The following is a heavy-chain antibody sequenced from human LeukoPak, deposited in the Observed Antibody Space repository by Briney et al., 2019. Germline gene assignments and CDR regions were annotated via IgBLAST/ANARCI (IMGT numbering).Heavy chain of an antibody. Sequence: ASVKVSCKASGGTFSSYAISWVRQAPGQGLEWMGGIIPIFGTANYAQKLQGRVTMTTDTSTSTAYMELRSLRSDDTAVYYCAREGRPLNYYDSSGYHFDYWGQGTLVTVSS. CDR1: GGTFSSYA. D-gene: IGHD3-22*01. V-gene: IGHV1-69*05. CDR3: AREGRPLNYYDSSGYHFDY. CDR2: IIPIFGTA. J-gene: IGHJ4*02.